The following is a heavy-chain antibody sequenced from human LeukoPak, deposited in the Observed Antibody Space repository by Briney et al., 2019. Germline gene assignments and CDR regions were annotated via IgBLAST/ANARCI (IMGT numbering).Heavy chain of an antibody. J-gene: IGHJ5*02. CDR1: GGSISSYY. Sequence: PSETLSLTCTVSGGSISSYYWSCIRQPPGKGLEWIGYIYYSGSTNYNPSLRSRVTISVDTSKNQFSLKLSSVTAADTAVYYCARVDSGYDFRWFDPWGQGTLVTVSS. D-gene: IGHD5-12*01. CDR3: ARVDSGYDFRWFDP. CDR2: IYYSGST. V-gene: IGHV4-59*01.